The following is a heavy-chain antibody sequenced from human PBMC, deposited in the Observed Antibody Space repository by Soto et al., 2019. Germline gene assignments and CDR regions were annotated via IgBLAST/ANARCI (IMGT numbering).Heavy chain of an antibody. Sequence: QTQMVQSGAEVKQPGASVKISCKTSGYTFSSYSINWVRQAPGQGLEWMAWISTYSGNTHYAERVQGRVTVTLDKSARTAFMEMRGLTSDDTAVYFCARDHGYFDVWGQGPLVTVSS. CDR1: GYTFSSYS. J-gene: IGHJ4*02. CDR3: ARDHGYFDV. CDR2: ISTYSGNT. V-gene: IGHV1-18*04.